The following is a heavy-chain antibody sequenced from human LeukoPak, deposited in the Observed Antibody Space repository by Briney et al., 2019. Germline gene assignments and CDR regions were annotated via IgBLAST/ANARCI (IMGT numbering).Heavy chain of an antibody. CDR1: GFTFSTYV. CDR2: ISSNGDNT. Sequence: GGSLRLSCSVSGFTFSTYVMHWVRQAPGKGLEYVSAISSNGDNTYYADSVKGRFTISRDNSKNTLYLQMSSLRADDTAVYYCARVGIYYYDSSGPQVYWGQGTLVTVSS. V-gene: IGHV3-64D*06. J-gene: IGHJ4*02. D-gene: IGHD3-22*01. CDR3: ARVGIYYYDSSGPQVY.